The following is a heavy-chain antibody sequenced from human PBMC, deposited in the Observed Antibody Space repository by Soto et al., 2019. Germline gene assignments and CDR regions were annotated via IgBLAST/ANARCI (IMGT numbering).Heavy chain of an antibody. V-gene: IGHV3-43*01. CDR2: ISWGGGST. Sequence: EVQLVESGGVVVQPGGSLRLSCAASGFSFDDYSMHWVRQGPGKGLEWISLISWGGGSTYYADSVKGRFTISRDNSKNYLYLQMNTLRSGDTAFYYCAKDIADGSGPDLWGQGTLVTVSS. D-gene: IGHD3-10*01. J-gene: IGHJ4*02. CDR3: AKDIADGSGPDL. CDR1: GFSFDDYS.